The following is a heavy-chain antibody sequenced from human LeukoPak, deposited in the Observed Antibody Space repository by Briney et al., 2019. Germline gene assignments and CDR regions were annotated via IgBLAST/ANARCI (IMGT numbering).Heavy chain of an antibody. CDR1: GYTFTSYG. CDR2: ISAYNGNT. Sequence: ASVKVSCKASGYTFTSYGISWVRQAPGQGLEWMGWISAYNGNTNYAQKLQGRVTMTTDTSTSTAYMELRSLRSDDTAVYYCARQELRWLQLTPIDYWGQGTLVTVSS. CDR3: ARQELRWLQLTPIDY. V-gene: IGHV1-18*01. D-gene: IGHD5-24*01. J-gene: IGHJ4*02.